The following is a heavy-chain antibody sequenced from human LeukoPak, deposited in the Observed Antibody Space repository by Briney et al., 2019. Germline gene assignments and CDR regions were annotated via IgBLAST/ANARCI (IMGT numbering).Heavy chain of an antibody. J-gene: IGHJ4*02. Sequence: GASVKVSCKASGYTFTSYAMHWVRQAPGQRLEWMGRINAGNGNTKYSQKFQGRVTITRDTSASTAYMELSSLRSEDTAVYYCARGVGYGDYVGVFDYWGQGTLVTVSS. CDR1: GYTFTSYA. V-gene: IGHV1-3*01. CDR3: ARGVGYGDYVGVFDY. CDR2: INAGNGNT. D-gene: IGHD4-17*01.